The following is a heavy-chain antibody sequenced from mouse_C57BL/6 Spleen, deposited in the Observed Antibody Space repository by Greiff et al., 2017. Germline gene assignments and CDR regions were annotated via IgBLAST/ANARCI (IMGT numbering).Heavy chain of an antibody. V-gene: IGHV1-15*01. J-gene: IGHJ2*01. CDR2: IDPETGGT. D-gene: IGHD1-1*01. CDR3: TKCDYYGSLDY. Sequence: VQLQQSGAELVRPGASVTLSCKASGYTFTDYEMHWVKQTPVHGLEWIGAIDPETGGTAHNQKFKGKAILTADESSSTAYMELHSLTSEDSAVYYYTKCDYYGSLDYWGQGTTLTVSS. CDR1: GYTFTDYE.